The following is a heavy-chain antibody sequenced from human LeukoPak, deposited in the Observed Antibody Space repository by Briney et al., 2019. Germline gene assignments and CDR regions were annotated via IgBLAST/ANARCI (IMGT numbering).Heavy chain of an antibody. CDR2: IRYDGSNE. CDR3: AKDSERAPGRFDP. V-gene: IGHV3-30*02. D-gene: IGHD6-19*01. J-gene: IGHJ5*02. CDR1: GINVGSNY. Sequence: GGSLRLSCAASGINVGSNYMNWVRQAPGKGLEWVAFIRYDGSNEYYADSVKGRFTISRDNSKNTLYLQMNSLREEDTAVYSCAKDSERAPGRFDPWGQGTLVTVSS.